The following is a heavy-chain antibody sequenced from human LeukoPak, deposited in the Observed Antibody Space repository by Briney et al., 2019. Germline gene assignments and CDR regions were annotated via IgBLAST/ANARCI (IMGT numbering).Heavy chain of an antibody. V-gene: IGHV5-51*01. D-gene: IGHD2-2*01. J-gene: IGHJ4*02. CDR1: GYSFNTYW. CDR2: IYPGDSDT. CDR3: ARRQGCSTSSCPPDS. Sequence: GESLKISCRGSGYSFNTYWIGWVRQIPGKGLEWMGIIYPGDSDTRYSPSFRGQVTMSADKSINTAYLQWSSLKASDTAMYFCARRQGCSTSSCPPDSWGQGTLVTVSS.